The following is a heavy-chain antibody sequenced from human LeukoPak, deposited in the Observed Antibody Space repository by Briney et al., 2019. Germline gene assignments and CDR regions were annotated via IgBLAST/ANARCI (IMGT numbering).Heavy chain of an antibody. CDR3: ARGPMVRGVLTLGNFDY. V-gene: IGHV1-2*02. D-gene: IGHD3-10*01. CDR1: GYTFTGYY. Sequence: ASVNVSCQASGYTFTGYYIHWVRPAPGQGGGWMGWINPNSGGTNSAQKRQGRVTMTRDTSISTAYVELSRLRSDDTAVYYCARGPMVRGVLTLGNFDYWGQGTLVTVSS. CDR2: INPNSGGT. J-gene: IGHJ4*02.